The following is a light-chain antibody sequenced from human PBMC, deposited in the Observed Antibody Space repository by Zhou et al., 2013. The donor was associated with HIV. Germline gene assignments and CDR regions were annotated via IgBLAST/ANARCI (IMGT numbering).Light chain of an antibody. CDR3: SSYSSSSTLYV. CDR2: EVS. CDR1: SSDVGGYNY. Sequence: QSALTQPASVSRSPRQSITFSCTGTSSDVGGYNYVSWYQLHPGKAPKLMIYEVSNRPSGVPDRFSGSKSGNTASLTISGLQAEDEADYYCSSYSSSSTLYVFGTGTKVTVL. J-gene: IGLJ1*01. V-gene: IGLV2-14*01.